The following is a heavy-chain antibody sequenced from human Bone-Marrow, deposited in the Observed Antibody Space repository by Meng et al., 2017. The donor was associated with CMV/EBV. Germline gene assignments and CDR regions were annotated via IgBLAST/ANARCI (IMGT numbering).Heavy chain of an antibody. D-gene: IGHD2-15*01. CDR2: INSDGSST. CDR1: GFTFSSYW. CDR3: ARAYCSGGSCPHPYYYYGMDV. J-gene: IGHJ6*01. Sequence: GESLKISCAASGFTFSSYWMHWVRQAPGKGLVWVSRINSDGSSTSYADSVKGRFTISRDNSKNTLYLQMNSLRAEDTAVYYCARAYCSGGSCPHPYYYYGMDVWGQGTTVTVSS. V-gene: IGHV3-74*01.